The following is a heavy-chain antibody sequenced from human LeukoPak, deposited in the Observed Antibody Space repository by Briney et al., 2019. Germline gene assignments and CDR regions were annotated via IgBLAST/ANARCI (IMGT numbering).Heavy chain of an antibody. Sequence: PSETLSLTCIVSGASINNYFWTWIRQPAVKGLEWIGRIYSGGSTIYNPSLNSRVTMSLDTSKNQFSLKLISVTAADTAVYYCARNSGDYWGQGTLVTVSS. D-gene: IGHD4-23*01. CDR1: GASINNYF. J-gene: IGHJ4*02. CDR2: IYSGGST. V-gene: IGHV4-4*07. CDR3: ARNSGDY.